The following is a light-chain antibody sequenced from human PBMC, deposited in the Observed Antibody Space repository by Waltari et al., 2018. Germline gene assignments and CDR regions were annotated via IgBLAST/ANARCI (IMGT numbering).Light chain of an antibody. CDR2: GAS. V-gene: IGKV1-NL1*01. CDR3: QQYYSLSF. CDR1: QDISTG. J-gene: IGKJ3*01. Sequence: DIQMTQSPSSLSASVGDRVVIPCRASQDISTGVAWYQQKPGKATKLLISGASGLESGVPSRFSGSGSGTDFTLTISSLQPEDFATYFCQQYYSLSFFGPRTKVDVE.